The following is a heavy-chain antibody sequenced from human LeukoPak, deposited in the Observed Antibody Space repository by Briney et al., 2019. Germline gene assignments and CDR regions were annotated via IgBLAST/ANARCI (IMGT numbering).Heavy chain of an antibody. CDR2: ISGYNANA. CDR3: ARDTYDFLTGRYSGSGGDY. D-gene: IGHD3-9*01. V-gene: IGHV1-18*01. Sequence: ASVKVSCTASGYSFSIYGISWVRQAPGQGLKWMGWISGYNANAKYAQKLQGRVTMTTDTSTSTVLMELRSLRSDDTAVYYCARDTYDFLTGRYSGSGGDYWGQGTLVTVSS. J-gene: IGHJ4*02. CDR1: GYSFSIYG.